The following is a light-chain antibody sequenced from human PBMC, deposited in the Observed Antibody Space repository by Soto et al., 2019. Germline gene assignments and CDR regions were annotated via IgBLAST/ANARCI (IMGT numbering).Light chain of an antibody. J-gene: IGKJ3*01. CDR2: AAS. CDR1: QGISSY. V-gene: IGKV1-9*01. Sequence: IQLTQSPSSLSASVEDRVTITCRASQGISSYLAWYQQKPGKAPKLLIYAASTLQSGVPSRFSGSGSGTDFTLTISSLQPEDFATYYCQQLNSYPLTFGPGTKVDIK. CDR3: QQLNSYPLT.